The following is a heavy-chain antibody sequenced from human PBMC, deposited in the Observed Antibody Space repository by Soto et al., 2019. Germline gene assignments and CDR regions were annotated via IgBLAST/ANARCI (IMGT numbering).Heavy chain of an antibody. Sequence: ASAKVSCKASGYTFTSYDINWVRQATGQGLEWMGWMNPNSGNTGYAQKFQGRVTMTRNTSISTAYMELSSLRSEDTAVYYCARVDSSGWSEAGYWGQGTQVTVSS. CDR1: GYTFTSYD. D-gene: IGHD6-19*01. V-gene: IGHV1-8*01. CDR2: MNPNSGNT. CDR3: ARVDSSGWSEAGY. J-gene: IGHJ4*02.